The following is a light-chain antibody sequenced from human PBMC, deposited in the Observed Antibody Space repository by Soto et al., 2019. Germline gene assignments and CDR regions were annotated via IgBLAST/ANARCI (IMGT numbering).Light chain of an antibody. CDR1: QSVSSN. CDR2: GAS. V-gene: IGKV3-15*01. J-gene: IGKJ4*01. Sequence: EIVMTQSPATLSVSPGERATLSCRASQSVSSNLAWYQQKPGQAPRLLIYGASTRATGIPARFSGSGSGTEFTLTISSLQSEDFAVYYCQQYKSYPLTFGGGTKVDIK. CDR3: QQYKSYPLT.